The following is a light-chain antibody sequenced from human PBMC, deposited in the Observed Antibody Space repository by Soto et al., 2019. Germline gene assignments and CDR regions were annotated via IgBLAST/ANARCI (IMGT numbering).Light chain of an antibody. J-gene: IGKJ2*01. CDR1: QSISNY. V-gene: IGKV1-39*01. CDR3: QQSYSTSPYT. Sequence: DLQMTQSPSSLSASVGDRVTITCRASQSISNYLNWYQQKPGKAPQLLIYATSSLQTGVPSRFXGSGSWTDFTLTISSLQPEYVATYYCQQSYSTSPYTFGQGTKLEIK. CDR2: ATS.